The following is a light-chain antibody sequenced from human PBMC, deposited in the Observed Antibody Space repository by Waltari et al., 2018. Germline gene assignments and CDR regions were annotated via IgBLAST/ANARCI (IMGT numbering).Light chain of an antibody. Sequence: DIAMTQSSDSLGVSVGGRATDHCKSSQSVLYSSDNKNYLVWYQQKPGQPPKLLIYWASTRESGVPDRFSGSGSGTDFTLTISSLQAEDVAVYYCQQYYSSPRTFGQGTKVEIK. CDR3: QQYYSSPRT. V-gene: IGKV4-1*01. CDR2: WAS. CDR1: QSVLYSSDNKNY. J-gene: IGKJ1*01.